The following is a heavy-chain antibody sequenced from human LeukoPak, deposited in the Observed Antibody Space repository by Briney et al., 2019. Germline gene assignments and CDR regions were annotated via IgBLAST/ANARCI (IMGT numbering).Heavy chain of an antibody. D-gene: IGHD5-24*01. CDR1: GFTFSSYG. CDR2: ISSSSSTI. CDR3: ARLLALDPGRWLQLAFDY. J-gene: IGHJ4*02. Sequence: PGGSLRLSCAASGFTFSSYGMNWVRQAPGKGLEWISYISSSSSTIYFADSVKGRFSISRDNAKNSLSLQMNSLRAEDTAVYYCARLLALDPGRWLQLAFDYWGQGTLVTVSS. V-gene: IGHV3-48*04.